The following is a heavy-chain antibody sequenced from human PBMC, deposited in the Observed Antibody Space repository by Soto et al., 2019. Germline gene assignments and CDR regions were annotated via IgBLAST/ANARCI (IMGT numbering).Heavy chain of an antibody. J-gene: IGHJ4*02. CDR1: GYTFTSYA. CDR3: ANALGLYYFDY. Sequence: GASGKVCCKASGYTFTSYAMHWVRQAPGQRLEWMGWINAGNGNTKYSQKFQGRVTITRDTSASTAYMELSSLRSEDTAVYYCANALGLYYFDYWGQGTLVTVSS. CDR2: INAGNGNT. V-gene: IGHV1-3*01. D-gene: IGHD3-16*01.